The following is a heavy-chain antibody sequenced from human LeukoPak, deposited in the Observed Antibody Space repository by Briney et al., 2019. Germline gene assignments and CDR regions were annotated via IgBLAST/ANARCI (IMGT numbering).Heavy chain of an antibody. V-gene: IGHV3-23*01. D-gene: IGHD3-22*01. Sequence: GRSLRLSCAAFGFTFSSYGMSWVRQAPGKGLEWVSSISDSGSSTYYADSVKGRFTISRDNSKNTLYLQINSLRAEDTAVYYCAKDSGYYDSSGYYYGWYFDLWGRGTLVTVSS. J-gene: IGHJ2*01. CDR2: ISDSGSST. CDR1: GFTFSSYG. CDR3: AKDSGYYDSSGYYYGWYFDL.